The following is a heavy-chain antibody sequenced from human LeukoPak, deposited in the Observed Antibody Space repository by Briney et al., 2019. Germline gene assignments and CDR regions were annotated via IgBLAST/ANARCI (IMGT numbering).Heavy chain of an antibody. J-gene: IGHJ5*02. CDR1: GYSFTSYW. CDR3: ARGEEGATIFGVVIISGGGNWFDP. Sequence: GESLKISCKGSGYSFTSYWIGWVRQMPGKGLEWMGIIYPVDSDTRYSPSFQGQVTLSAEKSISTAYLQWSSLKASDTAMYYCARGEEGATIFGVVIISGGGNWFDPWGQGTLVTVSS. D-gene: IGHD3-3*01. V-gene: IGHV5-51*01. CDR2: IYPVDSDT.